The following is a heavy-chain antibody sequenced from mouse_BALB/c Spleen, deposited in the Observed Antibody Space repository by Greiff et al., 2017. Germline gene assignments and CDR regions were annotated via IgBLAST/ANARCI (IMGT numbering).Heavy chain of an antibody. CDR2: SSDGGSYT. CDR3: ARDDRYFDV. V-gene: IGHV5-4*02. Sequence: EVKVVESGGGLVKPGGSLKLSCAASGFTFCDYYMYWVRQTPEKRLEWVATSSDGGSYTYYPYSVKGRFTISRDNAKNNLYLQMSSLKSEDTAMYYCARDDRYFDVWGAGTTVTVSA. J-gene: IGHJ1*01. CDR1: GFTFCDYY.